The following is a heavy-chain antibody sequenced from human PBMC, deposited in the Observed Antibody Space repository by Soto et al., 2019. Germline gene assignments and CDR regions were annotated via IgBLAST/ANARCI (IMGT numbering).Heavy chain of an antibody. CDR3: AGDTMTVYLQCGA. V-gene: IGHV1-18*01. J-gene: IGHJ5*02. D-gene: IGHD3-9*01. CDR2: INANNGNT. Sequence: QVQLVQSGAAVKKPGASVKVSCRASGYTFTNYGISWVRQAPGQGLEWMGWINANNGNTNYAQTLQGRVPMTTAASTSTAYLELRSLRSDAAAVYYCAGDTMTVYLQCGAWGQGTLVTVSS. CDR1: GYTFTNYG.